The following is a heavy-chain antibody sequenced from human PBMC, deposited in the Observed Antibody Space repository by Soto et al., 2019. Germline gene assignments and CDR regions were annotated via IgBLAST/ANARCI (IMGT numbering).Heavy chain of an antibody. CDR2: IKSKTEGETT. Sequence: GGSLRLSCAASGFTFKNAWMSWVRQAPGKGLEWVGRIKSKTEGETTDYAAPVKGRFTISREDSENALSLQMNSLTTEDTAVYYCVKTEKYCGDGDCIRYMDVRGKRTTFTVSS. CDR1: GFTFKNAW. V-gene: IGHV3-15*01. D-gene: IGHD2-21*01. J-gene: IGHJ6*03. CDR3: VKTEKYCGDGDCIRYMDV.